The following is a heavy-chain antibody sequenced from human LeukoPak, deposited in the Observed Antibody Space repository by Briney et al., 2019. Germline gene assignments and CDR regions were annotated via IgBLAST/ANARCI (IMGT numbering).Heavy chain of an antibody. CDR2: NNGDGSTT. J-gene: IGHJ5*02. Sequence: GGSLRLSCVASGFSLSGYWMYWVRQAPGKGLMYMSRNNGDGSTTNYADVVKGRFTMSRGNVKNTLYLPMNSLRVEDTAVYYCARDPRNVELAPWGQGTLVTVSS. CDR1: GFSLSGYW. V-gene: IGHV3-74*01. CDR3: ARDPRNVELAP.